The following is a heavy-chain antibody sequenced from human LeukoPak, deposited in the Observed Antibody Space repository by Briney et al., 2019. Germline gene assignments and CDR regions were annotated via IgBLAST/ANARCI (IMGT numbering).Heavy chain of an antibody. D-gene: IGHD1-26*01. Sequence: GGSLRLSCAASGFTFSSYGMHWVRQAPGRGLEWLGIIWYDGSNQYYGDSVKGRFTISRDNSKNTLYLQMNSLRAEDTAVYYCAKDGQGESYYFDAFDIWGQGTMVTVSS. V-gene: IGHV3-33*03. CDR1: GFTFSSYG. CDR3: AKDGQGESYYFDAFDI. J-gene: IGHJ3*02. CDR2: IWYDGSNQ.